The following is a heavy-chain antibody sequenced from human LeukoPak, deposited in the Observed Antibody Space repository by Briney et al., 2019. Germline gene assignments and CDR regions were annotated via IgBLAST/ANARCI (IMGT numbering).Heavy chain of an antibody. CDR1: GFPFSSYA. D-gene: IGHD4-11*01. Sequence: GGSLRLSCAAPGFPFSSYAMSWVRQAPGKGLEWVSAISGSGGSTYYADSVKGRFTISRDNSKNTLYLQMNSLRAEDTAVYYCAKDPTVTIAFDIWGQGTMVTVSS. J-gene: IGHJ3*02. CDR2: ISGSGGST. V-gene: IGHV3-23*01. CDR3: AKDPTVTIAFDI.